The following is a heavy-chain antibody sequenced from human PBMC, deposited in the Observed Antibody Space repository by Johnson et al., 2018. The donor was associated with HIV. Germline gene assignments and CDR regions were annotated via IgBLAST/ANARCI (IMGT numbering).Heavy chain of an antibody. J-gene: IGHJ3*02. Sequence: QVQLVESGGGVVQPGRSLRLSCAASGFTFSSYAMHWVRQAPGKGLEWVAVISYDGSNKYYADSVKGRFTISRDNSKNTLYLQMNSLRAEYTAVYYCARDPRSSSWYYYSNDAFDIWGQGTMVTVSS. CDR1: GFTFSSYA. V-gene: IGHV3-30-3*01. D-gene: IGHD6-13*01. CDR3: ARDPRSSSWYYYSNDAFDI. CDR2: ISYDGSNK.